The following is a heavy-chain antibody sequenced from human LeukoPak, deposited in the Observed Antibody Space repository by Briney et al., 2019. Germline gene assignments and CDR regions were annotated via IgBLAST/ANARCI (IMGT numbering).Heavy chain of an antibody. J-gene: IGHJ3*01. V-gene: IGHV4-39*01. D-gene: IGHD1-20*01. CDR3: ARRRHNFDYYDV. Sequence: PSETLSLTCTISGDPFTSTHYWWDWVRLSPGKGLEWIGAIQCTGCTFSNPSLRSRVTIPVDASKRQFSLDLRSATAADTAVYYCARRRHNFDYYDVWGQGTRVTVSS. CDR1: GDPFTSTHYW. CDR2: IQCTGCT.